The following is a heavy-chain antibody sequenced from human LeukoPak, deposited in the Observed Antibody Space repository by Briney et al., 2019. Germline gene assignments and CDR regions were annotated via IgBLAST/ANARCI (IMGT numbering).Heavy chain of an antibody. CDR2: INHSGST. J-gene: IGHJ3*02. Sequence: SETLSLTCAVYGGSFSGYYWSWIRQPPGKGLEWIGEINHSGSTNYNPSLKSRVTISVDTSKNQFSLKLSSVTAADTAVYYCARLSGSIAAGDNAFDIWGQGTMVTVSS. CDR3: ARLSGSIAAGDNAFDI. D-gene: IGHD6-25*01. CDR1: GGSFSGYY. V-gene: IGHV4-34*01.